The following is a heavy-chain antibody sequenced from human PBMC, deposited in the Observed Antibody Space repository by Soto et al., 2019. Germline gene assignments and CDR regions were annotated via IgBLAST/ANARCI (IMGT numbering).Heavy chain of an antibody. CDR2: IYSSEYT. Sequence: PSETLSLTCTVSGGSISGYFWSWIRQPPGKGLEWIAYIYSSEYTDYNPSLKSRVTISVDMSRDQFSLQLNSVIAADTAIYYCAHILSGSQFNYWGQGTPVTVSS. CDR1: GGSISGYF. CDR3: AHILSGSQFNY. J-gene: IGHJ4*02. D-gene: IGHD3-9*01. V-gene: IGHV4-59*08.